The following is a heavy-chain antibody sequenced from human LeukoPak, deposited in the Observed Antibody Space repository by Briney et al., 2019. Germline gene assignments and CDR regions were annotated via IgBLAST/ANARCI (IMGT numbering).Heavy chain of an antibody. CDR2: ISYDADIGSNK. CDR3: ARDGGYDFWSGYYQDY. J-gene: IGHJ4*02. D-gene: IGHD3-3*01. V-gene: IGHV3-30-3*01. Sequence: GRSLRLSCATSGFTFSRYAMHWVRQAPGKGLEWVALISYDADIGSNKYYADSVKGRFTISRDNSKNTLYLQMNSLRAEDTAVYYCARDGGYDFWSGYYQDYWGQGTLVTVSS. CDR1: GFTFSRYA.